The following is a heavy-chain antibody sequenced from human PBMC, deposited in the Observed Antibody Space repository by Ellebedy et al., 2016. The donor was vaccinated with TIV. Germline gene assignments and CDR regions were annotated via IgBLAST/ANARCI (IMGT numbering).Heavy chain of an antibody. CDR1: GFRFSSYG. CDR2: IWYEGSYK. Sequence: GESLKISCAASGFRFSSYGIHWVRQAPGKGLEWVALIWYEGSYKYYGDSVKGRFTISRDDSKNTVYLQMNSLRADDTAIYYCAALPTYWGQGTLVTVSS. V-gene: IGHV3-33*01. CDR3: AALPTY. J-gene: IGHJ4*02.